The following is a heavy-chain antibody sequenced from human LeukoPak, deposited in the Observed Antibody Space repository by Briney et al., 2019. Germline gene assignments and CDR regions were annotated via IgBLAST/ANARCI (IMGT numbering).Heavy chain of an antibody. J-gene: IGHJ5*02. D-gene: IGHD6-13*01. CDR1: GYTFTSFD. CDR3: ARRAGSSSWYNWFDP. V-gene: IGHV1-8*01. CDR2: MNPGSGNT. Sequence: ASVKVSCKASGYTFTSFDISWVRQATGQGPEWMGWMNPGSGNTGYAQRFRGRVTMTRDTSISTAYLELSSLTSEDTAVYYCARRAGSSSWYNWFDPWGQGTLVTVSS.